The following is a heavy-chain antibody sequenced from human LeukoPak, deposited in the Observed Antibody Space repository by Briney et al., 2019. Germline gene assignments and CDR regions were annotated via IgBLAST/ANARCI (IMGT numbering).Heavy chain of an antibody. Sequence: NPSETLSLTCTVSGGSIFSFSYYWSWIRQPAGKGLEWIGRMYSSGSTTYNPSLTGRVTISGDTSKNQFSLKLTSVTAADTAVYFCARGGHNTNEYFFQYWGQGALVTVSS. CDR2: MYSSGST. CDR3: ARGGHNTNEYFFQY. J-gene: IGHJ4*02. D-gene: IGHD2/OR15-2a*01. CDR1: GGSIFSFSYY. V-gene: IGHV4-61*02.